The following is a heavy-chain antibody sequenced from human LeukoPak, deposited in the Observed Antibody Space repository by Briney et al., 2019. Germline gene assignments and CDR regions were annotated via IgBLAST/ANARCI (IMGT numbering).Heavy chain of an antibody. CDR3: ARGVVGQLWDTYFDY. CDR2: ITPIFGTA. Sequence: SVKVSCKASGGTFSSYAISWVRQAPGQGLEWMGGITPIFGTANYAQKFQGRVTITADESTSTAYMELSSLRSEDTAAYYCARGVVGQLWDTYFDYWGQGTLVTVSS. D-gene: IGHD5-18*01. CDR1: GGTFSSYA. V-gene: IGHV1-69*13. J-gene: IGHJ4*02.